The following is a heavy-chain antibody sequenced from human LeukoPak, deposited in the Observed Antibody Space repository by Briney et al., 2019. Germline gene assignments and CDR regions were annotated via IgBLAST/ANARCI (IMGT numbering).Heavy chain of an antibody. V-gene: IGHV1-18*01. J-gene: IGHJ4*02. Sequence: ASVKVSCKASGYTFTSYGISWVRQAPGQGLEWMGWISAYNGNTNYAQKLQGRVTMTTDTSTSTAYMELRSLRYDDTAVYYCARDSNVLLWFGELRDFDYWGQGTLVTVSS. CDR3: ARDSNVLLWFGELRDFDY. D-gene: IGHD3-10*01. CDR1: GYTFTSYG. CDR2: ISAYNGNT.